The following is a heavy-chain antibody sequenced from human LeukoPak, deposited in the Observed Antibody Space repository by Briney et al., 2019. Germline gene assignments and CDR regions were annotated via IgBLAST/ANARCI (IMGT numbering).Heavy chain of an antibody. CDR3: ARGRVEGYNVYWYFDL. CDR1: GGSFSGYY. V-gene: IGHV4-34*01. J-gene: IGHJ2*01. CDR2: INHSGST. D-gene: IGHD1-1*01. Sequence: SETLSLTCAVYGGSFSGYYWSWIRQPPGKGLEWIGEINHSGSTNYNPSLKSRVTISVDTSKNQFSLKLSSVTAADTAVYYCARGRVEGYNVYWYFDLWGRGTLVTVSS.